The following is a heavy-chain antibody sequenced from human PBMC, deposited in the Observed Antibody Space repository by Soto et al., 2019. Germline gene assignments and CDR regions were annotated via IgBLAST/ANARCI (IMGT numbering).Heavy chain of an antibody. CDR1: GFPFSNAW. CDR2: VKSKTDGGSS. V-gene: IGHV3-15*07. CDR3: TTDSRTTLPEIRFDY. J-gene: IGHJ4*01. Sequence: GGSLSLSCAASGFPFSNAWINWVRQVPGKGLEWVGRVKSKTDGGSSDYAAPVKGRFAVSRDDSKNIAYLQMNSLKIEDTGVYYCTTDSRTTLPEIRFDYWGHGTQVTVSS. D-gene: IGHD1-26*01.